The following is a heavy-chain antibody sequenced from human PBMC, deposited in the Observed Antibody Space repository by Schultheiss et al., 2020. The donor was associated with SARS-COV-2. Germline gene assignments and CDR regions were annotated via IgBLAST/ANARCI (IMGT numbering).Heavy chain of an antibody. CDR1: GFTFSSYA. J-gene: IGHJ4*02. V-gene: IGHV3-30-3*01. CDR3: ARAAGSSWSFDY. Sequence: GGSLRLSCAASGFTFSSYAMHWVRQAPGKGLEWVAVISYDGSNKYYADSVKGRFTISRDNSKNTLYLQMNSLRAEDTAVYYCARAAGSSWSFDYWGQGTLVTVSS. D-gene: IGHD6-13*01. CDR2: ISYDGSNK.